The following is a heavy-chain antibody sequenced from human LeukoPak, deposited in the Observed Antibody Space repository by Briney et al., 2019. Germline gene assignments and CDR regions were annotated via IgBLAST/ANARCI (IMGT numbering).Heavy chain of an antibody. CDR3: ASLYYYDSSGYFDY. V-gene: IGHV4-30-2*01. J-gene: IGHJ4*02. D-gene: IGHD3-22*01. CDR1: GGSISSGGYS. Sequence: SQTLPLTCAVSGGSISSGGYSWSWIRQPPGKGLEWIGYIYHSGSTYYNPSLKSRVTISVDRSKNQFSLKLSSVTAADTAVYYCASLYYYDSSGYFDYWGQGTLVTVSS. CDR2: IYHSGST.